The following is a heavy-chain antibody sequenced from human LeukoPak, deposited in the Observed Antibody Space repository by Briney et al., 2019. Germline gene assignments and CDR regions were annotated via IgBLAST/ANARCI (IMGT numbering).Heavy chain of an antibody. CDR2: ISSSGSTI. CDR1: GFTFSDYY. D-gene: IGHD3-10*01. Sequence: GGSLRLSCAASGFTFSDYYMSWIRQAPGKGLEWVSYISSSGSTIYYADSVKGRFTISRDNAKNSLYLQMNSLRAEDTAVYYCASSRYGSGSYYTYVYWGQGTLVTVSS. J-gene: IGHJ4*02. CDR3: ASSRYGSGSYYTYVY. V-gene: IGHV3-11*01.